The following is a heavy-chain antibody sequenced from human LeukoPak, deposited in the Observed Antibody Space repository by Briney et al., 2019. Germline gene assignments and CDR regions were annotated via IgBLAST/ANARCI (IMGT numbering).Heavy chain of an antibody. V-gene: IGHV1-69*06. CDR3: ARSSIIAAAGPYYFDY. CDR2: IIPIFGTA. D-gene: IGHD6-13*01. J-gene: IGHJ4*02. CDR1: GYTFTSYA. Sequence: SVKVSCKASGYTFTSYAISWVRQAPGQGLEWMGGIIPIFGTANYAQKFQGRVTITADKSTTTAYMELSSLRSEDTAVYYCARSSIIAAAGPYYFDYWGQGTLVTVSS.